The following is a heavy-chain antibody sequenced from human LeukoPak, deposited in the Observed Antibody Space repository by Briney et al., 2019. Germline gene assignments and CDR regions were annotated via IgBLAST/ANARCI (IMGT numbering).Heavy chain of an antibody. CDR2: ISGSGGST. CDR1: GFTFSSYA. V-gene: IGHV3-23*01. J-gene: IGHJ4*02. Sequence: AGGSLRLSCAASGFTFSSYAMSWVRQAPGKGLEWVSAISGSGGSTYYADSVKGRFTISRDNSKNTLYLQMNSLRAEDTAVYYCAKDTREYYYGSGTEFDYWGQGTLVTVSS. CDR3: AKDTREYYYGSGTEFDY. D-gene: IGHD3-10*01.